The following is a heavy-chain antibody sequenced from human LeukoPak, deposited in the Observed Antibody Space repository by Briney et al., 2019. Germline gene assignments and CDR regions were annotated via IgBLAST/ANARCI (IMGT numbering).Heavy chain of an antibody. CDR2: ISAYNGNT. CDR3: ARDLLYGDYDAFDI. Sequence: GASVKVSCKASGYTFTGYGISWVRQAPGQGLEWMGWISAYNGNTNYAQKLQGRVTMTTDTSTSTAYMELRSLRSDDTAVYYCARDLLYGDYDAFDIWGQGTMVTVSS. V-gene: IGHV1-18*01. CDR1: GYTFTGYG. J-gene: IGHJ3*02. D-gene: IGHD4-17*01.